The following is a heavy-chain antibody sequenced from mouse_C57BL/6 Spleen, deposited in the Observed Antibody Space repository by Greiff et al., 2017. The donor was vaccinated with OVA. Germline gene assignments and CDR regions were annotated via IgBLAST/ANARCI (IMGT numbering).Heavy chain of an antibody. J-gene: IGHJ4*01. CDR2: IYPGSGST. D-gene: IGHD1-1*01. CDR1: GYTFTSYW. CDR3: ARERDLSRVMDY. Sequence: QVQLQQPGAELVKPGASVKMSCKASGYTFTSYWITWVKQRPGQGLEWIGDIYPGSGSTNYNEKFKSKATLTVDTSSSIAYMQLSSLTSEDSAVYYCARERDLSRVMDYWGQGTSVTVSS. V-gene: IGHV1-55*01.